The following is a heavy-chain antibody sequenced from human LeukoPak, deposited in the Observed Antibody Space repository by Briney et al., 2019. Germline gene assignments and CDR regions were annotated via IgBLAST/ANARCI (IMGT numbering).Heavy chain of an antibody. D-gene: IGHD3-22*01. V-gene: IGHV4-34*01. J-gene: IGHJ4*02. CDR1: GGSFSGYY. CDR2: ITQSGTT. CDR3: ATGHDYYDSSSYYSHY. Sequence: PSETLSLTCAVYGGSFSGYYWSWIRQPPGKGLEWIGEITQSGTTKYNPSLKSRVTMSVDTSKNQFSLRLSSVTPADTAVYYCATGHDYYDSSSYYSHYWGRGTLVTVSS.